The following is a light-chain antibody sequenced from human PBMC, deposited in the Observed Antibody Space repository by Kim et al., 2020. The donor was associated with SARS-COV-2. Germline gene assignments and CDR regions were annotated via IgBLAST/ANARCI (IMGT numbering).Light chain of an antibody. J-gene: IGLJ3*02. V-gene: IGLV1-44*01. CDR1: SSNIGSHN. Sequence: ELTQPPSASGTPGERVTISCSGGSSNIGSHNVDWYQQVPGTAPKLLIYGHDQRPSGVPARFSGSKSGTSASLAISGLHSEDEADYYCAAWDDGLNGPVFGGGTQLTVL. CDR3: AAWDDGLNGPV. CDR2: GHD.